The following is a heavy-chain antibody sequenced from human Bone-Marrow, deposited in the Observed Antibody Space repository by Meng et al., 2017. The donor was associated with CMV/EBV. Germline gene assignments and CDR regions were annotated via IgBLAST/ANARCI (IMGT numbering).Heavy chain of an antibody. CDR2: TSSSGSLI. J-gene: IGHJ6*02. V-gene: IGHV3-48*03. Sequence: GGSLRLSCAASGFTFSRYEMNWVRQAPGKGLEWVSYTSSSGSLIYYADSVKGRFTISRDNAKNTLYLQMNSLRAEDTAVYYCAVRGAYYYYGMDVWGQGTTVTVSS. CDR1: GFTFSRYE. CDR3: AVRGAYYYYGMDV. D-gene: IGHD3-16*01.